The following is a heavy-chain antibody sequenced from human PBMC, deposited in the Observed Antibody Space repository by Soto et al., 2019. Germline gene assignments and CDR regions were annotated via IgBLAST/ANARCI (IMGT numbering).Heavy chain of an antibody. Sequence: ASVKVSCKASGYTFTSYGISWVRQAPGQGLEWMGWISAYNGNTNYAQKLQGRVTMTTDTSTSTAYTELRSLRSDDTAVYYCARYYYDRYYFDYWGQGTLVTVSS. CDR2: ISAYNGNT. CDR1: GYTFTSYG. D-gene: IGHD3-22*01. J-gene: IGHJ4*02. V-gene: IGHV1-18*01. CDR3: ARYYYDRYYFDY.